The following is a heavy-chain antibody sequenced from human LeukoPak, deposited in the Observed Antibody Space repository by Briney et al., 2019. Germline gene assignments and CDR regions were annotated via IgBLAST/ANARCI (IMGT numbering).Heavy chain of an antibody. Sequence: PGGSLRLSCAASGFTFSSYRMSWVRQAPGKGLEWVANIKQDGSEKYYVDSVKGRFTISRDNAKNSLYLQMNSLRAEDTAVYYCARIGSSLDDAFDIWGQGTMVTVSS. CDR1: GFTFSSYR. V-gene: IGHV3-7*01. J-gene: IGHJ3*02. CDR3: ARIGSSLDDAFDI. CDR2: IKQDGSEK. D-gene: IGHD2-15*01.